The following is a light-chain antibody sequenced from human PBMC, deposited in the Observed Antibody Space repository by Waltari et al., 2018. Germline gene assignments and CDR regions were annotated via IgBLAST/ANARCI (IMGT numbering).Light chain of an antibody. CDR3: QSYDSSLSGYV. Sequence: QSVLTQPPSVSGAPGPGVTISCTGSSPNIGAGYDVHWYQQLPGTAPKLLIYGNGNRPAGVPDRFSGSKSGTSASLAITGLQAEDEADYYCQSYDSSLSGYVFGTGTKVTVL. CDR1: SPNIGAGYD. V-gene: IGLV1-40*01. CDR2: GNG. J-gene: IGLJ1*01.